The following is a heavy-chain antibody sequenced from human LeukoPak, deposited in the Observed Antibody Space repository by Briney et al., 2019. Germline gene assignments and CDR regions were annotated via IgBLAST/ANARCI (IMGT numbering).Heavy chain of an antibody. V-gene: IGHV1-18*01. CDR2: ISAYNGNT. CDR3: ARDCSGGSCYNGMDV. D-gene: IGHD2-15*01. CDR1: GYTFTSYG. Sequence: GASVKVSCKASGYTFTSYGISGVRQAPGQGLEWMGWISAYNGNTNYAQKLQGRVTMTTDTSTSTAYMELRSLRSDDTAVYYCARDCSGGSCYNGMDVWGQGTTVTVSS. J-gene: IGHJ6*02.